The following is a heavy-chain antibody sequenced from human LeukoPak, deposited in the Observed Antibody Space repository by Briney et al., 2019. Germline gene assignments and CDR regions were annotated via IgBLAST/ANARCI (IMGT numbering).Heavy chain of an antibody. Sequence: KPGGSLRLSCAASGFNFNNYWMSWLRQAPGKGLEWVSYISSSSSYTNYADSVKGRFTISRDNAKNSLYLQMNSLRAEDTAVYYCASGSGHLAPWGQGTLVTVSS. D-gene: IGHD6-19*01. CDR3: ASGSGHLAP. V-gene: IGHV3-11*06. CDR1: GFNFNNYW. J-gene: IGHJ5*02. CDR2: ISSSSSYT.